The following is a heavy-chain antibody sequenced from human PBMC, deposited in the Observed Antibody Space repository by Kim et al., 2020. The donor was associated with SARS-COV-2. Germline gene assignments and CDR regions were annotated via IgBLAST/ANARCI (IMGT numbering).Heavy chain of an antibody. CDR1: GFTFSTFA. D-gene: IGHD2-2*03. Sequence: GGSLRLSCAASGFTFSTFAMSWVRQAPGKGLEWVSAISDSGDSTYYADSVKGRFTISRDNSKNTLYLQMNSLRTEDTAVYYCAKDIGYCSSSRCYPPYGMDVWGQGTTVTVSS. J-gene: IGHJ6*02. CDR3: AKDIGYCSSSRCYPPYGMDV. CDR2: ISDSGDST. V-gene: IGHV3-23*01.